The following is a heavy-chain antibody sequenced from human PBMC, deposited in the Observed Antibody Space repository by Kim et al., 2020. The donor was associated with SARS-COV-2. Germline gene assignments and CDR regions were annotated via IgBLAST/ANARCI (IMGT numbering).Heavy chain of an antibody. CDR1: GFTFSSYG. CDR2: ISYDGSNK. Sequence: GGSLRLSCAASGFTFSSYGMHWVRQAPGKGLEWVAVISYDGSNKYYADSVKGRFTISRDNSKNTLYLQMNSLRAEDTAVYYCAKRTYSSGWCDYWGQGTLVTVSS. D-gene: IGHD6-19*01. J-gene: IGHJ4*02. V-gene: IGHV3-30*18. CDR3: AKRTYSSGWCDY.